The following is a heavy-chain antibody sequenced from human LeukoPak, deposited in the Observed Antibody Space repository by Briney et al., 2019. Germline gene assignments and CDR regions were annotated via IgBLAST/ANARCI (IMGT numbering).Heavy chain of an antibody. J-gene: IGHJ4*02. V-gene: IGHV3-21*01. CDR3: VRLRRNNDRSGYYYYYDY. CDR1: GYTFSDFS. CDR2: ISVRSNYR. D-gene: IGHD3-22*01. Sequence: GGSLRLSCAASGYTFSDFSVNWVRQAPGKGLEWVSSISVRSNYRYYADSVRGRFTTSRDDARDSLFLQMNSLRAEDTAVYFCVRLRRNNDRSGYYYYYDYWGQGTLATVSS.